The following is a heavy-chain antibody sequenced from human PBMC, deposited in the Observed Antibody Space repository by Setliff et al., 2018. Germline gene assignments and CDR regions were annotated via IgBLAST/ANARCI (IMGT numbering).Heavy chain of an antibody. CDR1: GASLSSGTYY. D-gene: IGHD1-1*01. Sequence: SETLSLTCTVSGASLSSGTYYWGWIRQPPGKGLEWIGRIYHGGKTYYNTSLESRLTISVDTSKNQFSLKLRSVTAADTAVYYCARTGTYRYFDSWGQGTLVTVSS. J-gene: IGHJ4*02. CDR2: IYHGGKT. CDR3: ARTGTYRYFDS. V-gene: IGHV4-39*01.